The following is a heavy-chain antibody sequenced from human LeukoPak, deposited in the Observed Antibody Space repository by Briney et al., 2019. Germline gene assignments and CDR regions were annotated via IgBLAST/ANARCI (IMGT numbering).Heavy chain of an antibody. D-gene: IGHD3-9*01. CDR2: ISGSGGST. CDR3: AKGPWLQEYFQH. V-gene: IGHV3-23*01. J-gene: IGHJ1*01. Sequence: GGSLRLSCAASGFTFSSYAMSWVRQAPGKGLEWVSAISGSGGSTYYADSVKGRFTISRDNSKNTLCLQMNSLRAEDTAVYYCAKGPWLQEYFQHWGQGTLVTVSS. CDR1: GFTFSSYA.